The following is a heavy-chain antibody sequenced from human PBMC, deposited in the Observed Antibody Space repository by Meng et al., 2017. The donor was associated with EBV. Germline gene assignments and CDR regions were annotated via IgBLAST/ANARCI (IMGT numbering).Heavy chain of an antibody. CDR2: IGGSGGII. CDR1: GFSFNTYG. CDR3: AKSRGWDLLAWLDS. V-gene: IGHV3-23*01. D-gene: IGHD2-15*01. Sequence: VQFLGSGGALVQLGGSLRLSCTVSGFSFNTYGVAWVRQAPGKGPEWVAGIGGSGGIINYADSVKDRFTISTDKSKNTLFLQMNSLRVEDTAIYYCAKSRGWDLLAWLDSWGHGTLVTVS. J-gene: IGHJ5*01.